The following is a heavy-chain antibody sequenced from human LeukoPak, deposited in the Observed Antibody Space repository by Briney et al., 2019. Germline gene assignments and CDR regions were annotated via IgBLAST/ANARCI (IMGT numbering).Heavy chain of an antibody. Sequence: SGGSLRLSCVASGFTFDDYALSWVRQAPGKGLEWVSAISGSGGSTFYADSVKGRFTISRDNSKNTLYLQMNSLRAEDTAVYYCANLVGMGSQSASFDYWGQGTLVTVSS. V-gene: IGHV3-23*01. CDR2: ISGSGGST. CDR1: GFTFDDYA. CDR3: ANLVGMGSQSASFDY. J-gene: IGHJ4*02. D-gene: IGHD1-26*01.